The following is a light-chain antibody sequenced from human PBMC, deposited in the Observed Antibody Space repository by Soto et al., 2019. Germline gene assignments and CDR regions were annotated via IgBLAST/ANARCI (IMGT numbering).Light chain of an antibody. CDR1: SSVVGSYSL. CDR3: YTYAGRSTYP. Sequence: GTSSVVGSYSLLSWYQHHPGKAPKLIIYEDIKGPSGVSNRFSGSKSGNTASLRISGLQAEDEADYYCYTYAGRSTYPFGTGTKVTVL. CDR2: EDI. V-gene: IGLV2-23*01. J-gene: IGLJ1*01.